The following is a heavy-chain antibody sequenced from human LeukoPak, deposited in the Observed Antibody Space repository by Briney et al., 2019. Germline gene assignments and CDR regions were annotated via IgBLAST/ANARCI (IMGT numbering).Heavy chain of an antibody. D-gene: IGHD5-12*01. Sequence: ASVKVSCKASGYTFTSYYTHWVRQAPGQGLEWMGIINPSGGSTSYAQKFQGRVTMTRDTSTSTVYMELSSLRSEDTAVHYCARPKYGGYDLYNNWFDPWGQGTLVTVSS. CDR2: INPSGGST. CDR1: GYTFTSYY. V-gene: IGHV1-46*01. J-gene: IGHJ5*02. CDR3: ARPKYGGYDLYNNWFDP.